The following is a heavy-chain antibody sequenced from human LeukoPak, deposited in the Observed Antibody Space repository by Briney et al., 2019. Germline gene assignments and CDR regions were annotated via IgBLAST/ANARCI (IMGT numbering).Heavy chain of an antibody. CDR2: IYYSGNT. CDR3: ARGGRISNYPT. J-gene: IGHJ1*01. CDR1: GGSISSGGYY. Sequence: SQTLSPTCTVSGGSISSGGYYWSWIRQHPGKGLEWIGCIYYSGNTYYNPSLKSRVFISVDTSKNQFSLMLTSVTAADTAVYYCARGGRISNYPTWGQGTLVTVSS. V-gene: IGHV4-31*03. D-gene: IGHD4-11*01.